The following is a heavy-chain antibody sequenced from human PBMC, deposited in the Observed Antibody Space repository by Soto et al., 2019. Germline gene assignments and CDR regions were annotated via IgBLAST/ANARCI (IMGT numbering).Heavy chain of an antibody. CDR1: SVSNAW. V-gene: IGHV3-15*07. J-gene: IGHJ4*02. Sequence: SVSNAWMNWVRQAPGKGLEWVGRIKSKTDGGTTDYAAPVKGRFTISRHDSKNTLYLQMNSLKTEDTAVYYCTTMLLDAGYCSGGSCRNLDYSGQGTLVTVSS. CDR3: TTMLLDAGYCSGGSCRNLDY. CDR2: IKSKTDGGTT. D-gene: IGHD2-15*01.